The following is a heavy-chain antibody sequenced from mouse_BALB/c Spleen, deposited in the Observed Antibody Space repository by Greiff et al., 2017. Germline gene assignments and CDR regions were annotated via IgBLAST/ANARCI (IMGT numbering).Heavy chain of an antibody. CDR1: GFSLTSYG. D-gene: IGHD1-1*01. CDR2: IWAGGST. J-gene: IGHJ4*01. Sequence: VQLQQSGPGLVAPSQSLSITCTVSGFSLTSYGVHWVRQPPGKGLEWLGVIWAGGSTNYNSALMSRLSISKDNSKSQVFLKMNSLQTDDTAMYYCARVHYYGSSPYYYAMDYWGQGTSVTVSS. CDR3: ARVHYYGSSPYYYAMDY. V-gene: IGHV2-9*02.